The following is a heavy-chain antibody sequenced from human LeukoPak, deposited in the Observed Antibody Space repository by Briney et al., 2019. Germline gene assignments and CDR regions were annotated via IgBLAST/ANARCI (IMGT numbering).Heavy chain of an antibody. Sequence: GGSLRPSCVVSGYSFSTNMMTWVRQAPGKDLEWVATILPAGKESYRVESVKGRFTVSRDNAKNLLFLQMNSLRADDTAVYYCMSAHGYWGQGTLVTVSS. CDR3: MSAHGY. CDR2: ILPAGKES. J-gene: IGHJ4*02. V-gene: IGHV3-7*01. CDR1: GYSFSTNM.